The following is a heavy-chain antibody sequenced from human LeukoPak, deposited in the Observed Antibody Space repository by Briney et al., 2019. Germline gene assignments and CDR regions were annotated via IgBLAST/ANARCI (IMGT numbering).Heavy chain of an antibody. CDR2: MNPNSGNT. D-gene: IGHD1-7*01. CDR1: VYTFTSYD. V-gene: IGHV1-8*03. Sequence: ASVTVSCTASVYTFTSYDINWVRQAPGQGLEWMAWMNPNSGNTGYAQKFQRRVTITRDTSINTAYMEVNSLSSEDTAVYYCARGGGWNYVGFDYWGQGALVTVSS. CDR3: ARGGGWNYVGFDY. J-gene: IGHJ4*02.